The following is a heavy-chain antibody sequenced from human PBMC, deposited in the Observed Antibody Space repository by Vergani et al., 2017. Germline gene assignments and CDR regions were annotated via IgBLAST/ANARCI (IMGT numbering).Heavy chain of an antibody. J-gene: IGHJ4*02. CDR2: IYSGGST. V-gene: IGHV3-66*02. CDR1: GFPSSRNN. CDR3: AKEFARGSYHYFDY. D-gene: IGHD1-26*01. Sequence: EVQLVESGEGLVKPGGPWRSPCQALGFPSSRNNISGVRQAPGKGLEWVSVIYSGGSTYYADSVKARFTITRDNSKNTLYLQMNSLRAEDTAVYYCAKEFARGSYHYFDYWGQGTLVTVSS.